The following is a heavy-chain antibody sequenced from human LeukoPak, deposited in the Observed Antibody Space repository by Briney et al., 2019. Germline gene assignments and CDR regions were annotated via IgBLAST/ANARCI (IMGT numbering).Heavy chain of an antibody. CDR1: GYTFTGYY. J-gene: IGHJ4*02. CDR2: INPNSGGT. CDR3: ARGMYYYGSGSYSYYFDY. D-gene: IGHD3-10*01. Sequence: ASVKVSCKASGYTFTGYYMHWVRQAPGQGLEWMGWINPNSGGTNYAQKFQGRVTMTRDTSISTAYMELSRLRSDDTAVYYCARGMYYYGSGSYSYYFDYWGQGTLVTVSS. V-gene: IGHV1-2*02.